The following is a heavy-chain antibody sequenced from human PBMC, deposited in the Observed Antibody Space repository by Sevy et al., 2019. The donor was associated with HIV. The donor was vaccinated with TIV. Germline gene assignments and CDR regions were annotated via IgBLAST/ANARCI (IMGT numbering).Heavy chain of an antibody. CDR1: GYSFTSYW. J-gene: IGHJ6*03. Sequence: GESLKISCKGSGYSFTSYWIGWVRQMPGKGLEWMGIIYPGDSDIRYSPSFQGQVTISADKSISTAYLQWSSLKASDTAMYYCARHTDDAPYYYYMDVWGKGTTVIVSS. CDR3: ARHTDDAPYYYYMDV. V-gene: IGHV5-51*01. CDR2: IYPGDSDI.